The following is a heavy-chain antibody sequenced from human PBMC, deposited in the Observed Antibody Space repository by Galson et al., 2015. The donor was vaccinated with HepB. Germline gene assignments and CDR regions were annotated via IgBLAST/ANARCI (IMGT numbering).Heavy chain of an antibody. CDR2: ISGSGGST. Sequence: SLRLSCAASGFTFSSYAMSWVRQAPGKGLEWVSAISGSGGSTYYADSVKGRFTISRDNSKNTLYLQMNSLRAEDTAVYYCAKGDSPRLAKRYYYYYGMDVWGQGTTVTVSS. J-gene: IGHJ6*02. D-gene: IGHD2-15*01. CDR1: GFTFSSYA. V-gene: IGHV3-23*01. CDR3: AKGDSPRLAKRYYYYYGMDV.